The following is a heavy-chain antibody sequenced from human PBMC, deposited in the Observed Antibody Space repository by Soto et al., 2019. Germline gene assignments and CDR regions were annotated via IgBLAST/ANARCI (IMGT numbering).Heavy chain of an antibody. CDR3: ARDRGYDSSGYYGAFDI. CDR1: GYTFTSYG. J-gene: IGHJ3*02. Sequence: ASVEVSCKXSGYTFTSYGISWVRQAPGQGLEWMGWISAYNGNTNYAQKLQGRVTMTTDTSTSTAYMELRSLRSDDTAVYYCARDRGYDSSGYYGAFDIWGQGTMVTVSS. CDR2: ISAYNGNT. V-gene: IGHV1-18*01. D-gene: IGHD3-22*01.